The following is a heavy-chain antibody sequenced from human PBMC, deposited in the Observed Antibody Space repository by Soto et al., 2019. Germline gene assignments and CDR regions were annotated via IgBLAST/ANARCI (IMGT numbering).Heavy chain of an antibody. CDR3: AKAGATVFGSFDY. Sequence: HPGGSLRLSCAASGFTFSSYAMSWVRQAPGKGLEWVSAISGSGGSTYYADSVKGRFTISRDNSKNTLYLQMNSLRAEDTAVYYGAKAGATVFGSFDYWGQGTLVTVSS. CDR1: GFTFSSYA. D-gene: IGHD4-17*01. CDR2: ISGSGGST. V-gene: IGHV3-23*01. J-gene: IGHJ4*02.